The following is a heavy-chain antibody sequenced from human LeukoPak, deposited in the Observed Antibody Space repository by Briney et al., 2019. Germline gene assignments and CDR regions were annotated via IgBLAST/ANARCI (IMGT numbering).Heavy chain of an antibody. D-gene: IGHD6-6*01. CDR1: GFTFRNHW. Sequence: GGSLRLSCAASGFTFRNHWMHWVRQTPGKGLVWVSRISSDGSGTTYADSVKGRFTISRDNAKNTLYLQMNNLRAEDTAMYYCARDQRVTGRPDIDYWGQGTLVIVSS. J-gene: IGHJ4*02. CDR3: ARDQRVTGRPDIDY. V-gene: IGHV3-74*03. CDR2: ISSDGSGT.